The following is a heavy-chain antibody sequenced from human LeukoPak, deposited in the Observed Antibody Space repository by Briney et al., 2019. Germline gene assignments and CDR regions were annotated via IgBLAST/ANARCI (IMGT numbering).Heavy chain of an antibody. CDR2: IYPGDFDT. D-gene: IGHD3-22*01. Sequence: GGSLKISCKGSGYSFTSYWIGWVRQMPGKGLEWMGIIYPGDFDTRYSPSFQGHVTFSADKSISTAYLQWSSLQASDPAMYYCARSRHQANYYESSGHNYWGQGTPVTLPS. CDR3: ARSRHQANYYESSGHNY. CDR1: GYSFTSYW. J-gene: IGHJ4*02. V-gene: IGHV5-51*01.